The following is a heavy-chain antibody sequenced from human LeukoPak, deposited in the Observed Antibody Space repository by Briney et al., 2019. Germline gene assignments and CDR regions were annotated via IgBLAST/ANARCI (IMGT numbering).Heavy chain of an antibody. CDR2: ISGGGGRT. D-gene: IGHD3-16*01. Sequence: GGSLRLSCAASGFTFSSYAMSWVRQAPGKGLEWVSAISGGGGRTYYADSVKGRFTISRDNSKNTLYLQMNSLRVEATAVYYCSKRGRNIFSLRGQSLYWG. J-gene: IGHJ4*01. CDR3: SKRGRNIFSLRGQSLY. CDR1: GFTFSSYA. V-gene: IGHV3-23*01.